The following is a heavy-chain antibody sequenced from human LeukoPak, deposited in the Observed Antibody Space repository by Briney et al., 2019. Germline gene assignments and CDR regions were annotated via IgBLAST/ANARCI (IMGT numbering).Heavy chain of an antibody. D-gene: IGHD4-23*01. CDR1: GGSISSGSYY. CDR2: IYTSGST. V-gene: IGHV4-61*02. Sequence: SQTLSLTCTVSGGSISSGSYYWSWIRQPAGKGLAWIGRIYTSGSTNYNPPLKSRVTISVDTSKNQFSLKLSSVTAADTAVYYCARGYGGNFEFDYWGQGTLVTVSS. CDR3: ARGYGGNFEFDY. J-gene: IGHJ4*02.